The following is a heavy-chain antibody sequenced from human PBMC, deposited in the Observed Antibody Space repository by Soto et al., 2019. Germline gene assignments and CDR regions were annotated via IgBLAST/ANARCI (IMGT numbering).Heavy chain of an antibody. J-gene: IGHJ4*02. V-gene: IGHV3-53*02. D-gene: IGHD3-3*01. Sequence: EVQLVETGGGLIQPGGSLRLSCAASGFTVSSNYMSWVRQAPGKGLEWVSVIYSGGSTYYADSVKGRFTISRDSSKNTLYLQMNSLRAEDTAVYYCARHYDFWSGYDDYWGQGTLVTVSS. CDR2: IYSGGST. CDR3: ARHYDFWSGYDDY. CDR1: GFTVSSNY.